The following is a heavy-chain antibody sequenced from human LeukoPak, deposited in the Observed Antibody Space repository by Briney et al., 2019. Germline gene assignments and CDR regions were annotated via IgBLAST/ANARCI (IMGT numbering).Heavy chain of an antibody. J-gene: IGHJ4*02. CDR3: ARVSESGNSDY. V-gene: IGHV3-33*01. CDR2: IWYDGSNK. Sequence: PGRPLRLSCAASGFTFSNYGMHWVRQAPGKGLEWVAVIWYDGSNKYYTDSVKGRFTISRDNSKNTLYLQMNSLRAEDTAVYYCARVSESGNSDYWGQGTLVTVSS. CDR1: GFTFSNYG. D-gene: IGHD4-23*01.